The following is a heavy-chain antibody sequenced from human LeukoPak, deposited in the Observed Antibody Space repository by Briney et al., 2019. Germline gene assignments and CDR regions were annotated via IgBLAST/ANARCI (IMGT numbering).Heavy chain of an antibody. J-gene: IGHJ4*02. D-gene: IGHD3-22*01. CDR1: GFTVSSYG. CDR2: IWYDGSNK. CDR3: AKATSHYYDSSGSFDY. V-gene: IGHV3-33*06. Sequence: GGSLRLSCAASGFTVSSYGMHWVRQAPGKGLEWVAVIWYDGSNKYYADSVKGRFTISRDNSKNTLYLQMNSLRAEDTAVYYCAKATSHYYDSSGSFDYWGQGTLVTVSS.